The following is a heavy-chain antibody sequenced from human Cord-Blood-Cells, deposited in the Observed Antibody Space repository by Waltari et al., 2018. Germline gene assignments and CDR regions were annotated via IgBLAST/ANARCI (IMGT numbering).Heavy chain of an antibody. J-gene: IGHJ4*02. CDR3: AKTRTTSLFFDY. V-gene: IGHV3-30*18. Sequence: QVQLVESGGGVVQPGRSLRLSCAASGFTFSSYGLHWVRQAPGKGLEWGAVKSYYGSNKYYADSVKGRFTISRDNSKNTLYLQMNSLRAEDTAVYYCAKTRTTSLFFDYWGQGTLVTVSS. CDR1: GFTFSSYG. CDR2: KSYYGSNK.